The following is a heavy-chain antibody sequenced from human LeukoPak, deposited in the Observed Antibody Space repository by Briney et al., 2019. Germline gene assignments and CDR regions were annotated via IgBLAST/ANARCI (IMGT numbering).Heavy chain of an antibody. Sequence: PGGSLRLSCEASGFTFNTYSMNWARQAPGKGLEWASSIDSSGGYMFYADSVKGRFIISRDNAKDSLYLQMNSLRADDTAVYYCAKVSESNYDILTGYYTPYYFDYWGQGTLVTVSS. CDR2: IDSSGGYM. CDR3: AKVSESNYDILTGYYTPYYFDY. V-gene: IGHV3-21*04. J-gene: IGHJ4*02. CDR1: GFTFNTYS. D-gene: IGHD3-9*01.